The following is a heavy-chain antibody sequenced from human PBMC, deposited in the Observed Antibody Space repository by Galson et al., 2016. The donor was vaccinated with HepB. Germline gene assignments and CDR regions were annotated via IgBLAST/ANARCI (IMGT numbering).Heavy chain of an antibody. CDR2: INADGNNR. CDR1: GFTFSTYP. V-gene: IGHV3-23*01. J-gene: IGHJ4*02. D-gene: IGHD3/OR15-3a*01. CDR3: VKYVGLDGFDY. Sequence: SLRLSCAASGFTFSTYPMGWVRQAPGKGPEWVSGINADGNNRNYSDSVKGRFAISRDNSKNTLYLQLDNLRGEDTAVYYCVKYVGLDGFDYWGQGTLVIVSS.